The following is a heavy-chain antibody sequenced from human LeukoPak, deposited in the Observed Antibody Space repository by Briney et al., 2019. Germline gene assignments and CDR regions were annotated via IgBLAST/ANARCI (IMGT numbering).Heavy chain of an antibody. J-gene: IGHJ4*02. CDR1: GYTFTTYF. CDR3: ARVRRYYYDSSGYVLENPFDY. V-gene: IGHV1-46*01. D-gene: IGHD3-22*01. CDR2: INPSTSST. Sequence: ASVKVSCKTSGYTFTTYFMFWVRQAPGQGLEWMGIINPSTSSTSYAQKFQGRVTMTRDTATSTVYMELSSLRSEDTAVYYCARVRRYYYDSSGYVLENPFDYWGQGTLVTVSS.